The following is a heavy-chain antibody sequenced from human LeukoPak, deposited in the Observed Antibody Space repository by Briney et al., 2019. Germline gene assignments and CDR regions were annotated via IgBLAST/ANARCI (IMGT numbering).Heavy chain of an antibody. J-gene: IGHJ4*02. CDR2: INGGGSST. D-gene: IGHD1-1*01. V-gene: IGHV3-74*01. CDR3: ARHLGTYSDH. CDR1: GFSFSGYW. Sequence: GGSLRLSCAASGFSFSGYWMYWVRQAPGKGLVWVSLINGGGSSTNYADSVKGRFTISRDNAKNTLYLQVNSLRADDTAVYYCARHLGTYSDHWGQGTLVTVSA.